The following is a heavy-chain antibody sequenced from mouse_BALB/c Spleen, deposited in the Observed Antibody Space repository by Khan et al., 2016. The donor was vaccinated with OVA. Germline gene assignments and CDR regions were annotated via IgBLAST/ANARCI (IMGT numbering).Heavy chain of an antibody. J-gene: IGHJ4*01. Sequence: QIQLVQSGPELKKPVEKVKISCKASGYTLTKYGMNGVKQAPGKGLKWMGWINTNTGEPTYADDFKGRFAFSLETSGSTAYLQINNLKNEDMATYFCARSTTARWMDYWGQGTSRTVSS. CDR1: GYTLTKYG. CDR3: ARSTTARWMDY. V-gene: IGHV9-1*02. CDR2: INTNTGEP. D-gene: IGHD1-2*01.